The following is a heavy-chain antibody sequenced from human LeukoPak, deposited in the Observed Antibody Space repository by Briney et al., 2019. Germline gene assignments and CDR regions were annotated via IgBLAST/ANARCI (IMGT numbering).Heavy chain of an antibody. V-gene: IGHV4-34*01. CDR2: INHSGST. J-gene: IGHJ5*02. Sequence: KPSETLSLTCAVYGGSFSGYYWSWIRQPPGKGLEWIGEINHSGSTNYNPSLKSRVTISVDTSKNQFSLKLSSVTAADTAVYYCARVRRYYGSGSPNWFDPWGQGTLVTVSS. D-gene: IGHD3-10*01. CDR3: ARVRRYYGSGSPNWFDP. CDR1: GGSFSGYY.